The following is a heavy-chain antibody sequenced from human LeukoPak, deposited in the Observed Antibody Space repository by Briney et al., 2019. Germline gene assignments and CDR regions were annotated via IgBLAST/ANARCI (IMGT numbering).Heavy chain of an antibody. V-gene: IGHV4-59*11. CDR2: IYYSGST. CDR3: AGDSCSGGSCYSSFDY. D-gene: IGHD2-15*01. CDR1: GGSISSHY. J-gene: IGHJ4*02. Sequence: PSETLSLTCTVSGGSISSHYWSWIRQPPGKGLEWIGYIYYSGSTNYNPSLKSRVTISVDTSKNQFSLKLSSVTAADTAVYYCAGDSCSGGSCYSSFDYWGQGTLVTVSS.